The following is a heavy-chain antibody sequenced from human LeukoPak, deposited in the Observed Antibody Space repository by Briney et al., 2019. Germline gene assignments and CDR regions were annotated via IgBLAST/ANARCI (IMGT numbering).Heavy chain of an antibody. J-gene: IGHJ4*02. CDR1: GYTFTSYA. D-gene: IGHD6-19*01. CDR3: AYDSSGWYNYFDY. Sequence: ASVKVSCKASGYTFTSYAMNWVQQAPGQGLEWMGWINTNTGNPTYAQGFTGRFVFSLDTSVSTAYLQISSLKAEDTAVYYCAYDSSGWYNYFDYWGQGTLVTVSS. CDR2: INTNTGNP. V-gene: IGHV7-4-1*02.